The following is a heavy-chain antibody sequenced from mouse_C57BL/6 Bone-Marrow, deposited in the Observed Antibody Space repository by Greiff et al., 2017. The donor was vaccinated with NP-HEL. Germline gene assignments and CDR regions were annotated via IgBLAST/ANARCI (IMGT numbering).Heavy chain of an antibody. CDR2: IVPENGDT. Sequence: VQLQQSGAELVRPGASVKLSCTASGFNIKDDYMHWVKQRPEQGLEWIGWIVPENGDTEYASKFQGKATITADTSYNTAYLQLSSLTSEDTAGYYCTTPLLSLMDYWGQGTSVTVSS. CDR1: GFNIKDDY. J-gene: IGHJ4*01. CDR3: TTPLLSLMDY. V-gene: IGHV14-4*01. D-gene: IGHD2-1*01.